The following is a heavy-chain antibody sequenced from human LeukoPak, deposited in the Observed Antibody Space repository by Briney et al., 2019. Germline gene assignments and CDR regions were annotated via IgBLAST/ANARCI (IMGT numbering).Heavy chain of an antibody. J-gene: IGHJ4*02. CDR2: MSGSGGST. CDR3: AKGIAVAGRGFDH. D-gene: IGHD6-13*01. V-gene: IGHV3-23*01. Sequence: QAGGTLRLSCAASGFTFISYGMSWVRQAPGKGLEWVSSMSGSGGSTFYADSVKGRFTISRDNSKITLFLQMKSLRAEDTAVYYCAKGIAVAGRGFDHWGQGTLVTVTS. CDR1: GFTFISYG.